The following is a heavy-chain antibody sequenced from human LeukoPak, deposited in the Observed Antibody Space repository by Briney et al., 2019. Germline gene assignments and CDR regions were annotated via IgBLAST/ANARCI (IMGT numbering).Heavy chain of an antibody. V-gene: IGHV4-61*01. CDR3: ARAIYYYMDV. J-gene: IGHJ6*03. CDR1: SASIRSSNYY. CDR2: IYYSGST. Sequence: SETLSLTCTVSSASIRSSNYYWSWIRQPPGKGLEWIGYIYYSGSTNYNPSLKSRVTISVDTSKNQFSLKLSSVTAADTAVYYCARAIYYYMDVWGKGTTVTISS.